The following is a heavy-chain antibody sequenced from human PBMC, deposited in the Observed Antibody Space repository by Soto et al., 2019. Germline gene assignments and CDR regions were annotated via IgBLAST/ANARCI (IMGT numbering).Heavy chain of an antibody. D-gene: IGHD1-20*01. J-gene: IGHJ6*03. V-gene: IGHV3-66*01. Sequence: GGSLRLSCAASGFTVSSNYMSWVRQAPGKGLEWVSVIYSGGSTYYADSVKGRFTISRDNSKNTLYLQMNSLRAEDTAVYYCARMGYNWNYYYYMDVWGKGTTVTVSS. CDR3: ARMGYNWNYYYYMDV. CDR2: IYSGGST. CDR1: GFTVSSNY.